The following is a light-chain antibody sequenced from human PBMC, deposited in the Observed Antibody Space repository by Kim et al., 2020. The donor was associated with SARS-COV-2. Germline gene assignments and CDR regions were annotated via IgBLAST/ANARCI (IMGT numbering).Light chain of an antibody. Sequence: QRVTISCTGNSSNIGAGYDVHWYRQLPGTAPKLLIFANNNRPSGVPDRFSGSKSGTSASLAITGLQAGDEADYFCQSYDSSLNGWVFGGGTQLTVL. V-gene: IGLV1-40*01. CDR1: SSNIGAGYD. CDR3: QSYDSSLNGWV. J-gene: IGLJ3*02. CDR2: ANN.